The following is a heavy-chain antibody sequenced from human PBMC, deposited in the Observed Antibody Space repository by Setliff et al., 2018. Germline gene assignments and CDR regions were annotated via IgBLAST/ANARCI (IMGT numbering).Heavy chain of an antibody. J-gene: IGHJ4*02. CDR3: GRPLVGVTTGFEN. CDR1: GYSISSGYY. V-gene: IGHV4-38-2*01. D-gene: IGHD1-26*01. Sequence: PSETLSLTCAVSGYSISSGYYWGWIRQPPGKGLEWIGSIDHSGSTHYNPSLKSRVTISVDTAKNQFSLKLRSVTAADTAVYYCGRPLVGVTTGFENWGQGTRVTVS. CDR2: IDHSGST.